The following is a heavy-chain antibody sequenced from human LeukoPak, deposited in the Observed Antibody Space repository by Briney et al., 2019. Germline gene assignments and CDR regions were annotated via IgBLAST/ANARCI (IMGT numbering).Heavy chain of an antibody. V-gene: IGHV3-23*01. D-gene: IGHD6-13*01. CDR1: GFNFSSFA. CDR3: AKGGYSSSWVRVDV. CDR2: ISAAGRSA. Sequence: GGSLTLSCTASGFNFSSFAMSWVRQAPGKGLEWVSAISAAGRSAYYADSLKGRFTISRDNSKNTLYLQMNSLRAEDTAVYYCAKGGYSSSWVRVDVWGKGTTVTVSS. J-gene: IGHJ6*04.